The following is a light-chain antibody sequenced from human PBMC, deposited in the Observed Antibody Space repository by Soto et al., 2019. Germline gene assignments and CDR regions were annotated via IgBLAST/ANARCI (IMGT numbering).Light chain of an antibody. Sequence: EIVLTQSPGTLSLSPGERATLSCRTSQSISSTYLAWYQQKPGQAPRLLIYGTYSRATGIPDGFSGSGSGRDFTLTISRLEPEDFAVYYCQQYGTSPPVYTFGQGTKLEIK. J-gene: IGKJ2*01. CDR1: QSISSTY. V-gene: IGKV3-20*01. CDR3: QQYGTSPPVYT. CDR2: GTY.